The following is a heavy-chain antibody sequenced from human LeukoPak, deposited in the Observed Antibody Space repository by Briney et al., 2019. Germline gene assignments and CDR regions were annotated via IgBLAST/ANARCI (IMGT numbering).Heavy chain of an antibody. V-gene: IGHV3-7*01. CDR1: GFTFSSYW. CDR3: AKVAASGISPTDY. Sequence: GGSLRLSCAASGFTFSSYWMSWVRQAPGKGLEWVANTKQDGSEKYYVDSVKGRFTVSRDNAKNSLYLQMNSLRVEDTAMDYCAKVAASGISPTDYWGQGTLVTVSS. J-gene: IGHJ4*02. CDR2: TKQDGSEK. D-gene: IGHD6-13*01.